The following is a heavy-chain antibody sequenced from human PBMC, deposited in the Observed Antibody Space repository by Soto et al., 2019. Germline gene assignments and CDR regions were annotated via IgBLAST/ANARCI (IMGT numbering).Heavy chain of an antibody. J-gene: IGHJ4*02. CDR3: AGYSHKGD. Sequence: LVESGGGLVQPGGSLRLSCAASGFTVSNNYMSWVRQAPGKGLEWVSLIYSGGSTHYADSVKGRFTISRDNSKNTLYLQMSSPRVEDTAVYYCAGYSHKGDWGQGTLVTVSS. V-gene: IGHV3-66*01. D-gene: IGHD1-26*01. CDR2: IYSGGST. CDR1: GFTVSNNY.